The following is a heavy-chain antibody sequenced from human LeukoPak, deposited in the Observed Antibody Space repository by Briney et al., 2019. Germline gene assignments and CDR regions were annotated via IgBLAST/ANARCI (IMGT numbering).Heavy chain of an antibody. CDR1: GFTFSSYS. J-gene: IGHJ4*02. D-gene: IGHD5-24*01. Sequence: GGSLRLSCAASGFTFSSYSMNWVRQAPGKGLEWVSYISSSSSTIYYADSVKGRLTISRDNAKNSLYLQMNSLRAEDTAVYYCARDGGARDGYSLDYWGQGTLVTVSS. CDR3: ARDGGARDGYSLDY. CDR2: ISSSSSTI. V-gene: IGHV3-48*01.